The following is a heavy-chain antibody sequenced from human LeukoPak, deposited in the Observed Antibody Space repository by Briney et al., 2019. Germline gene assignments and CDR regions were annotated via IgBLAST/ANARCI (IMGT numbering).Heavy chain of an antibody. D-gene: IGHD2-15*01. Sequence: GGSLRLSCAASGDTFSSYWMSWVRQAPGKGLEWVANIKQDRSEKYYVDSVKGRFTISRDNAKNSLYLQMNSLRAEDTAVYYCARRPHTRVGYCSGGSCYWFDPWGQGTLVTVSS. CDR3: ARRPHTRVGYCSGGSCYWFDP. CDR1: GDTFSSYW. CDR2: IKQDRSEK. J-gene: IGHJ5*02. V-gene: IGHV3-7*03.